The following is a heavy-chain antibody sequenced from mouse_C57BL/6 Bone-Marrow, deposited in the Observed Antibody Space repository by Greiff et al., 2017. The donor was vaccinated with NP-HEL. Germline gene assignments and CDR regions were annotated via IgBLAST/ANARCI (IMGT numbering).Heavy chain of an antibody. J-gene: IGHJ2*01. Sequence: DVHLVESGGDLVKPGGSLKLSCAASGFTFSSYGMSWVRQTPDKRLEWVATISSGGSYTYYPDSVKGRFTISRDNAKNTLYLQMSSLKSEDTAMYYCARQGYYGNYRDYWGQGTTLTVSS. D-gene: IGHD2-1*01. CDR1: GFTFSSYG. V-gene: IGHV5-6*01. CDR2: ISSGGSYT. CDR3: ARQGYYGNYRDY.